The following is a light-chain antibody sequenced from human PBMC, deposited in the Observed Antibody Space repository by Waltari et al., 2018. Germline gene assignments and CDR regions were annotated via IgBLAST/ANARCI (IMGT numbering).Light chain of an antibody. CDR3: SSYASRTSFAI. Sequence: QSALTQPASVSGSPGQSITISCTGTNSDLGSYNLVSWYQPHPGRAPKLVIHEVTKRPSGISDRFSGSKSGNMASLTISGLQAEDEADYYCSSYASRTSFAIFGGGTKLTVL. CDR2: EVT. J-gene: IGLJ2*01. V-gene: IGLV2-23*02. CDR1: NSDLGSYNL.